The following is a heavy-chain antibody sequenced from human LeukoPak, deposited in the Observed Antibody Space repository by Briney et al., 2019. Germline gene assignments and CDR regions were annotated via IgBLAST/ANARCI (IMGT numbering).Heavy chain of an antibody. CDR3: ARDQLKTGSYFDY. D-gene: IGHD3-10*01. V-gene: IGHV3-21*01. CDR2: ISSSSSYI. Sequence: GGSLRLSCAASGFTFSSYSMNWVRQAPGKGLEWVSSISSSSSYIYYADSVKGRFTISRDNAKNSLHLQMNSLRAEDTAVYYCARDQLKTGSYFDYWGQGTLVTVSS. CDR1: GFTFSSYS. J-gene: IGHJ4*02.